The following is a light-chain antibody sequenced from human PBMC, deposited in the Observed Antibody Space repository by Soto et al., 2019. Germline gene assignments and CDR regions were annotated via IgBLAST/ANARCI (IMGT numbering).Light chain of an antibody. J-gene: IGLJ1*01. CDR3: CSFAGDPYV. CDR1: SSDVGGYDY. Sequence: QSALTQPRSVSASPGQSVAISCTGTSSDVGGYDYVSWYQQHPGKAPKLMIYDVHKRPSGVPDRFSGSKSGNTASLTISGLQAEDEADYYCCSFAGDPYVFGTGTRSPS. CDR2: DVH. V-gene: IGLV2-11*01.